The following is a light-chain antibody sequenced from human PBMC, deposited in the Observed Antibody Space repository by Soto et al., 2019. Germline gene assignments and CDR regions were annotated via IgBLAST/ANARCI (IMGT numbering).Light chain of an antibody. CDR1: SSDVGGYNY. CDR3: CSYAGSYV. J-gene: IGLJ1*01. CDR2: DVS. Sequence: VLTQPRSVSGAPGQSVTISCTGNSSDVGGYNYVSWYQQHPGKAPKLMIYDVSKRPSGVPDRFSGSKSGNTASLTISGLQAEDEADYYCCSYAGSYVFGTGTKVTVL. V-gene: IGLV2-11*01.